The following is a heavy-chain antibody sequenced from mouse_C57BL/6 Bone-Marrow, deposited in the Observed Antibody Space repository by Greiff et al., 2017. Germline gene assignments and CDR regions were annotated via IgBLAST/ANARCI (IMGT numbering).Heavy chain of an antibody. Sequence: QQSCKASGYTFTSYWMHWVKQRPGRGLEWIGRIDPNSGGTKYNEKFKSKATLTVDKPSSTAYMQLSSLTSEDSAVYYCARTRESYRDYAMDDWGQGTSVTVSS. V-gene: IGHV1-72*01. D-gene: IGHD3-1*01. CDR3: ARTRESYRDYAMDD. CDR1: GYTFTSYW. J-gene: IGHJ4*01. CDR2: IDPNSGGT.